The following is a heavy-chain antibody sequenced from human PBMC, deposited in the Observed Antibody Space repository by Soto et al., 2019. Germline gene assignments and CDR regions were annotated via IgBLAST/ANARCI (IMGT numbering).Heavy chain of an antibody. Sequence: QVQLQQWGAGLLKPSETLSLTCAVYGGSFSGYYWSWIRQPPGKGLEWIGVINHGGSTNYNPSLKSRVTISVDTSKNQFSLKLSSVTAADTAVYYCARASIAARPYFDYWGQGTLVTVSS. CDR2: INHGGST. CDR3: ARASIAARPYFDY. CDR1: GGSFSGYY. V-gene: IGHV4-34*01. J-gene: IGHJ4*02. D-gene: IGHD6-6*01.